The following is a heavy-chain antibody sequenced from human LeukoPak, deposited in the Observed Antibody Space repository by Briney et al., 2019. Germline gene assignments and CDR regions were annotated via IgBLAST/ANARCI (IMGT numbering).Heavy chain of an antibody. V-gene: IGHV3-30-3*01. D-gene: IGHD3-10*01. CDR2: ITSDGTKK. CDR3: ARTALRYYGSGSYSLDVFDM. CDR1: GFTFSTYA. J-gene: IGHJ3*02. Sequence: QTGGSLRLSCAASGFTFSTYAMHWVRQAPGKGLQWVIAITSDGTKKYYADSVKGRFTISRDNSKSSLYLQMNSLTAEDTAVYNCARTALRYYGSGSYSLDVFDMWGQGTMVTVSS.